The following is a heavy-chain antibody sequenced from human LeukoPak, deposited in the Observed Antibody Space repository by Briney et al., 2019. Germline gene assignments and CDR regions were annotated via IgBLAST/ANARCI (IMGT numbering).Heavy chain of an antibody. CDR2: ISGSGGST. D-gene: IGHD2-15*01. V-gene: IGHV3-23*01. CDR3: AKGALGYCSGGTCYAFDY. J-gene: IGHJ4*02. CDR1: GFTFSSYG. Sequence: GGSLRLSCAASGFTFSSYGMSWVRQAPGKGLEWVSAISGSGGSTYYADSVKGRFTISRDNSKNSLYLQMNSLRAEDTAVYYCAKGALGYCSGGTCYAFDYWGQGTLVTVSS.